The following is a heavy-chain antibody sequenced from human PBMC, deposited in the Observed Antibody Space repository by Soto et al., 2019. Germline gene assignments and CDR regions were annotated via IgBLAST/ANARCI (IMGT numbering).Heavy chain of an antibody. Sequence: SETLSLTCTVSGGSIDSGYYSWNWIRQHPGKGLEWIGFFYYNGNNYYNPSLKSRVTTLVDNAKNTLYLQMNSLRAEDTAVYYCARDRGDWFDPWGQGTLVTVSS. V-gene: IGHV4-31*03. J-gene: IGHJ5*02. D-gene: IGHD1-26*01. CDR3: ARDRGDWFDP. CDR1: GGSIDSGYYS. CDR2: FYYNGNN.